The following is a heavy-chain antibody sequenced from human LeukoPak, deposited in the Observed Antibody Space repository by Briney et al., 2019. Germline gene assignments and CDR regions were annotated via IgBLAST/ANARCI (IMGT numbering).Heavy chain of an antibody. CDR3: TRDHWNTFDY. V-gene: IGHV3-49*04. J-gene: IGHJ4*02. CDR2: IRSNIYGGAT. CDR1: GLRFGDYA. Sequence: QPGRSLRLSCRTSGLRFGDYAMNWVRRAPGKGLEWVAFIRSNIYGGATEYAASVRGRFTISRDDSESSVCLQMNSLKTEDTAVYYCTRDHWNTFDYWGQGTLVTVSS. D-gene: IGHD1/OR15-1a*01.